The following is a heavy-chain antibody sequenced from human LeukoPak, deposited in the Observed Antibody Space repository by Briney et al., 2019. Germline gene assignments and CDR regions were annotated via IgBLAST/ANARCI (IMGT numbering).Heavy chain of an antibody. Sequence: GGSLRLSCAASGFTFSSYAMSWVRQAPGKGLEWVSAISGSGGSTYYAGSVKGRFTISRDNSKNTLYLQMNSLRAEDTAVYYCAKDYDIYYYYGMDVWGQGTTVTVSS. CDR2: ISGSGGST. CDR1: GFTFSSYA. CDR3: AKDYDIYYYYGMDV. V-gene: IGHV3-23*01. D-gene: IGHD5-12*01. J-gene: IGHJ6*02.